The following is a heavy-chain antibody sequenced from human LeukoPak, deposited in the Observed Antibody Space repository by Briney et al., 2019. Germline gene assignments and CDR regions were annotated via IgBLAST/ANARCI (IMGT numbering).Heavy chain of an antibody. CDR3: ARADHYDTSGLYYFDY. CDR1: GFTFSSYG. D-gene: IGHD3-22*01. V-gene: IGHV3-33*08. Sequence: GSLRLSCAASGFTFSSYGMHWVRQAPGKGLEWVAVIWYDGSNKYYADSVKGRFTISRDNSMNTVYLQMSSLRAEDTAVYYCARADHYDTSGLYYFDYWGQGTLVTVSS. J-gene: IGHJ4*02. CDR2: IWYDGSNK.